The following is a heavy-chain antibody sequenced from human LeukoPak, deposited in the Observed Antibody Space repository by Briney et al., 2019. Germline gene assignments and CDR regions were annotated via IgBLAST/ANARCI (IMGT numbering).Heavy chain of an antibody. J-gene: IGHJ4*02. D-gene: IGHD2-2*01. V-gene: IGHV3-30-3*01. CDR2: ISYDGSNK. CDR3: ARDGEYCSSTSCSYFDY. Sequence: GGSLRLSCAASGFTFSSYAMHWVRQAPGKGLEWVAVISYDGSNKYYADSVKGRFTISRDNSKNTLYLQMNSLRAEDTAVYYCARDGEYCSSTSCSYFDYWGQGTLVTVSS. CDR1: GFTFSSYA.